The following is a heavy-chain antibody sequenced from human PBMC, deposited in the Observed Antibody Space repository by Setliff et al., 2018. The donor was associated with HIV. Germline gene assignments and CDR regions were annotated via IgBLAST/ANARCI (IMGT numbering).Heavy chain of an antibody. CDR3: AGDFYGSGIPPWGY. J-gene: IGHJ4*02. D-gene: IGHD3-10*01. CDR2: IRYDGSNK. Sequence: GGSLRLSCAASGFTFSSYGMHWVRQAPGKGLEWVAFIRYDGSNKYYADSVKGRFTISRDNSKNTLYLQMNILRAEDPAVYYCAGDFYGSGIPPWGYWRQATLVSVSS. V-gene: IGHV3-30*02. CDR1: GFTFSSYG.